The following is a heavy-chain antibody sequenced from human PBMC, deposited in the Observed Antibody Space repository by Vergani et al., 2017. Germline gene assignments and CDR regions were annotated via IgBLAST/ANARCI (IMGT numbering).Heavy chain of an antibody. V-gene: IGHV3-23*04. J-gene: IGHJ4*02. CDR3: AKTPGYSGSYYARNDY. D-gene: IGHD1-26*01. Sequence: EVQLAESGGGLVQPGRSLRLSCAASGFTFSSYAMSWVRQAPGKGLEWVSAISGSGGSTYYADSVKGRFTISRDNSKNTLYLQMNSLRAEDTAVYYCAKTPGYSGSYYARNDYWGQGTLVTVSS. CDR2: ISGSGGST. CDR1: GFTFSSYA.